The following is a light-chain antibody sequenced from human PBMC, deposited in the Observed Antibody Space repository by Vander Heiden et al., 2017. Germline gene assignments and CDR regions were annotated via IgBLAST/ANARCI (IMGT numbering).Light chain of an antibody. CDR1: SSDVGGYNY. CDR3: SSYTSSSTLEV. V-gene: IGLV2-14*01. J-gene: IGLJ3*02. Sequence: QSALTQPASVSGFPGQSITISCTGTSSDVGGYNYVSWYQQPPGKAPKLMIYDVRNRPSGVSNRFSGSKSGNTASLTISGLQAEDEADYYCSSYTSSSTLEVFGGGTKLTVL. CDR2: DVR.